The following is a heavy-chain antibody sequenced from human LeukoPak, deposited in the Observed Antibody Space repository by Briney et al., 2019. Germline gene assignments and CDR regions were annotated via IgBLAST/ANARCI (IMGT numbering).Heavy chain of an antibody. J-gene: IGHJ4*02. V-gene: IGHV4-61*08. CDR3: ATSSDTASAY. D-gene: IGHD5-18*01. CDR2: VYYTGST. CDR1: SGSISSDDYY. Sequence: SETLSLTCTVSSGSISSDDYYWSWIRQPPGKGLEWIGYVYYTGSTNYNPSLKSRVTISIDTSKNQFSLKLSSVTAADTAVYYCATSSDTASAYWGQGTLVTVFS.